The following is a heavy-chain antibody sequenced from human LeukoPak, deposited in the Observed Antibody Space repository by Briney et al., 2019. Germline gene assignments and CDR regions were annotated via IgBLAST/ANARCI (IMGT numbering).Heavy chain of an antibody. CDR1: DDSVTTYY. V-gene: IGHV4-59*02. Sequence: SETLSLTCTVSDDSVTTYYWRWIRQPPGRGPEWIAYKFDGGRDIYNPSLKSRVTVSVDASEKQFSLSLRSVTATHTAIYYCATTTLLAPDGRAEYFQHWGQGTLVIVSS. D-gene: IGHD3-3*01. CDR3: ATTTLLAPDGRAEYFQH. CDR2: KFDGGRD. J-gene: IGHJ1*01.